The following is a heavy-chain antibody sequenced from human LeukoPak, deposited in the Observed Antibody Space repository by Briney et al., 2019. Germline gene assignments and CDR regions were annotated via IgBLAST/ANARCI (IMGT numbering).Heavy chain of an antibody. V-gene: IGHV3-23*01. Sequence: GGSLRLSCAASGFTFSSYAMSWVRQSPGKGLEWVSAISGSGGSTYYADSVKGRFTISRDNSKNTLYLQMNSLRAEDTAVYYCAKDSSGIWFGELLYRPRGGFDPWGQGTLVTVSS. CDR2: ISGSGGST. J-gene: IGHJ5*02. CDR1: GFTFSSYA. CDR3: AKDSSGIWFGELLYRPRGGFDP. D-gene: IGHD3-10*01.